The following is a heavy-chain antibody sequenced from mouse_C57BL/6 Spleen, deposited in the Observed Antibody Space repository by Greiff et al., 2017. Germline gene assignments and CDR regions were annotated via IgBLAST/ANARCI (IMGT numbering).Heavy chain of an antibody. Sequence: QVQLQQPGAELVRPGSSVKLSCKASGYTFTSYWMDWVKQRPGQGLEWIGNIYPSDSETHYNQKFKDKATLTVDKSSSTAYMQLSSLTSEDSAVYYCARSYYYGPDVWGTGTTVTVSS. CDR1: GYTFTSYW. J-gene: IGHJ1*03. CDR2: IYPSDSET. CDR3: ARSYYYGPDV. V-gene: IGHV1-61*01. D-gene: IGHD1-1*01.